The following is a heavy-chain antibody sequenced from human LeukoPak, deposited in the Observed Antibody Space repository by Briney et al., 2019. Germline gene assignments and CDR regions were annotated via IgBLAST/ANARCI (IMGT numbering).Heavy chain of an antibody. CDR1: GGSISSGSYY. V-gene: IGHV4-61*02. D-gene: IGHD2-2*01. J-gene: IGHJ4*02. Sequence: SQTLSLTCTVSGGSISSGSYYWSWIRQPAGKGLEWIGRIYTSGSTNYNPALKSRVTISVDTSKNQFSLKLSSVTAADTAVYYCARFALWDCSSTSCPDYWGQGTLVTVSS. CDR2: IYTSGST. CDR3: ARFALWDCSSTSCPDY.